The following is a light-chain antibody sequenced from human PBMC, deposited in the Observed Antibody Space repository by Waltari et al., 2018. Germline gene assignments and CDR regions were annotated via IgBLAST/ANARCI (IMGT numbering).Light chain of an antibody. CDR2: KAS. CDR3: QQYDSYPGT. Sequence: DIQMTQSPSTLSAYVGDRVTITCRVSQSISSWLAWYQRKPGKAPNLLIYKASSLESGVPSRFSGSGSGTEFTLTISSLQPDDFATYYCQQYDSYPGTFGQGTKVEIK. CDR1: QSISSW. V-gene: IGKV1-5*03. J-gene: IGKJ1*01.